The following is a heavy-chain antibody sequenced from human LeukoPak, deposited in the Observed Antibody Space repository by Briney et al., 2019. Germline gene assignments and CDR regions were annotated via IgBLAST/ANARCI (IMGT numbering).Heavy chain of an antibody. CDR1: GFTFSDYW. D-gene: IGHD6-6*01. J-gene: IGHJ6*02. CDR3: AKVAARPDYYYGMDV. V-gene: IGHV3-74*01. CDR2: IISDGSSA. Sequence: PGGSLRLSCAASGFTFSDYWMHWVRQAPGKGMVWVSRIISDGSSASYADFVKGRFTISRDNAKNTLYLQINSLRAEDTAVYYCAKVAARPDYYYGMDVWGQGTTVTVSS.